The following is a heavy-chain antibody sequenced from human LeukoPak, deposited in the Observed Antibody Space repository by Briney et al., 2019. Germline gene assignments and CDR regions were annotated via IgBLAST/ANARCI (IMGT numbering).Heavy chain of an antibody. V-gene: IGHV3-48*02. D-gene: IGHD6-13*01. CDR3: ARGMAASGLSDY. CDR2: ITASSGTI. J-gene: IGHJ4*02. CDR1: GFTFSRYS. Sequence: PGGSLRLSCTASGFTFSRYSINWVRQSPGEGLEWISYITASSGTIYYADSVKGRFTISRDNAKNSLYLQLNSLRDEDTAVYYCARGMAASGLSDYWGQGTLVTASS.